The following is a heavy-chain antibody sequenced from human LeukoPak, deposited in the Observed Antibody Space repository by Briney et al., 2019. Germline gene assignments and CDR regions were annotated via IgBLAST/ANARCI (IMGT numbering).Heavy chain of an antibody. Sequence: GGSLRLSCAASGFTFSSYGMHWVRQAPGKGLEWVAVIWYDGSNKYYADSVKGRFTISRDNSKNTLYLQMNSLRAEDTAVHYCARKRWSSWYRAYYYGMDVWGQGTTVTVSS. CDR1: GFTFSSYG. CDR3: ARKRWSSWYRAYYYGMDV. V-gene: IGHV3-33*01. CDR2: IWYDGSNK. J-gene: IGHJ6*02. D-gene: IGHD6-13*01.